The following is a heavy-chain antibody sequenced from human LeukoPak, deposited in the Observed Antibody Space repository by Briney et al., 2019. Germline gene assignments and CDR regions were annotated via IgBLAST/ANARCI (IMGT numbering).Heavy chain of an antibody. CDR3: ARRLVGTPDYFDY. J-gene: IGHJ4*02. Sequence: GGSLRLSCAASGFSFSSSWMSWVRHTPGKGLEWVVNINQDGSGEYYVDSVKGRFTISRDNAKTSLYLQMSSLRAEDTAVYYCARRLVGTPDYFDYWGQGTLVTVSS. CDR1: GFSFSSSW. CDR2: INQDGSGE. V-gene: IGHV3-7*01. D-gene: IGHD4-23*01.